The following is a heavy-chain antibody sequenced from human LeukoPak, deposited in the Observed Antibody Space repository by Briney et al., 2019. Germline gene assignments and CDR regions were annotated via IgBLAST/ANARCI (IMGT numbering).Heavy chain of an antibody. CDR1: GFTFSGST. Sequence: QPGGSLRLSCAASGFTFSGSTMHWVRQPSGKGLEWVGRIRSKAYNYATVFAASLKGRFTISRDDSKSTAYLQMNSLKTEDTAVYFCTSSDSFDYWGQGTLVTVSS. CDR2: IRSKAYNYAT. D-gene: IGHD3-22*01. CDR3: TSSDSFDY. J-gene: IGHJ4*02. V-gene: IGHV3-73*01.